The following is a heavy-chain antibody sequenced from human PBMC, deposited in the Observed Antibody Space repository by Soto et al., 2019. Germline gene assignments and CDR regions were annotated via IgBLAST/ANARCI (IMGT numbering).Heavy chain of an antibody. D-gene: IGHD6-19*01. J-gene: IGHJ4*02. Sequence: EVQLVESGGGLVQPGGSLRLSCAASGFTFSRYEMNWVRQAPGKGLEWVSYIGSSGSTIYYADSVKGRFTISRDNAKNSLYLQMNSLRAEDTAVYFCARDEGSAWYFDYWGQGPLVTVSS. CDR3: ARDEGSAWYFDY. CDR2: IGSSGSTI. V-gene: IGHV3-48*03. CDR1: GFTFSRYE.